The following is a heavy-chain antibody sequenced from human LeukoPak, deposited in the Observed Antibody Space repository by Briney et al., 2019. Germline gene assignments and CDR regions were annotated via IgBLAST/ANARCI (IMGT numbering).Heavy chain of an antibody. Sequence: ASVTVSCKVSGYTLTELSMHWVRQAPGKGLEWMGGFDPEDGETIYAQKFQGRVTMTEDTSTDTAYMELSSLRSEDTAVYYCATDPGGYCSGGSCYLNDYWGQGTLVTVSS. CDR1: GYTLTELS. V-gene: IGHV1-24*01. CDR2: FDPEDGET. D-gene: IGHD2-15*01. J-gene: IGHJ4*02. CDR3: ATDPGGYCSGGSCYLNDY.